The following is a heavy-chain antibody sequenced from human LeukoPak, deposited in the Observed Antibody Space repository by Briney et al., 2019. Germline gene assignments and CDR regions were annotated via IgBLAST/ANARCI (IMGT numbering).Heavy chain of an antibody. CDR3: ARDRSGYEVTLFDY. CDR1: GGSISSGSYY. V-gene: IGHV4-61*02. Sequence: TLSLTCTVSGGSISSGSYYWSWIRQPAGKGLEWIGRDYKSGCTNYNPSLKSRVTISVDTSKNQFSLKLSSVTAADTAVYYCARDRSGYEVTLFDYWGQGTLVTVSS. D-gene: IGHD5-12*01. CDR2: DYKSGCT. J-gene: IGHJ4*02.